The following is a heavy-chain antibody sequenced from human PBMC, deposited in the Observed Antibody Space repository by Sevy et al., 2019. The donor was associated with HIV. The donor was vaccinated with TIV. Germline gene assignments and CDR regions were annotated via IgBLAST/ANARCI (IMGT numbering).Heavy chain of an antibody. Sequence: GGSLRLPCAASGFTFSRYWMHWVRQAPGKGLVWVSRINNDGSGTIYADSVKGRFTISRDNAKNTLYLQMHSLRAEDTAVYYCARGGIEHAHAFDIWGQGTLVTVSS. V-gene: IGHV3-74*01. D-gene: IGHD2-15*01. J-gene: IGHJ3*02. CDR3: ARGGIEHAHAFDI. CDR1: GFTFSRYW. CDR2: INNDGSGT.